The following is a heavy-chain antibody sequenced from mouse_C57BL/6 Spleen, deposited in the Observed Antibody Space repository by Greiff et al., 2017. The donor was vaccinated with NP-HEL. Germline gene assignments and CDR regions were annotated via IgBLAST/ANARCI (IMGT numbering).Heavy chain of an antibody. Sequence: EVMLVESGGGLVQPKGSLKLSCAASGFSFNTYAMNWVRQAPGKGLEWVARIRSKSNNYATYYADSVKDRFTISRDDSESMLYLQMNNLKTEDTAMYYCVRHDHYGSSSYAMDYWGQGTSVTVSS. D-gene: IGHD1-1*01. J-gene: IGHJ4*01. CDR1: GFSFNTYA. V-gene: IGHV10-1*01. CDR2: IRSKSNNYAT. CDR3: VRHDHYGSSSYAMDY.